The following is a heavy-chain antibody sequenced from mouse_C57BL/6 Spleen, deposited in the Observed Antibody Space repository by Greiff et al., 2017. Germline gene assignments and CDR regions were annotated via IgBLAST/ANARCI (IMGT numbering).Heavy chain of an antibody. CDR1: GFTFSDYG. Sequence: EVKLVESGGGLVKPGGSLKLSCAASGFTFSDYGMHWVRQAPEKGLEWVAYISSGSSTIYYADTVKGRFTISRDNAKNTLFLQMTSLRSEDTAMYYCANGGAWFAYWGQGTLVTVSA. J-gene: IGHJ3*01. CDR3: ANGGAWFAY. V-gene: IGHV5-17*01. CDR2: ISSGSSTI.